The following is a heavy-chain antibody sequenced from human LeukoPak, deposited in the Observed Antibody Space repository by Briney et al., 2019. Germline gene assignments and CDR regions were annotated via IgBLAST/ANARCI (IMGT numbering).Heavy chain of an antibody. V-gene: IGHV3-23*01. J-gene: IGHJ4*02. Sequence: PGGSLRLSCVASGLIVRNSYMNWVRQAPGKGPEWVSVISDSGGSTYYADSVKGRFTISRDNSKNTLYLQMNSLRAEDTAVYYCAKVEGLQYFDYWGQGTLVTVSS. CDR2: ISDSGGST. CDR3: AKVEGLQYFDY. D-gene: IGHD5-24*01. CDR1: GLIVRNSY.